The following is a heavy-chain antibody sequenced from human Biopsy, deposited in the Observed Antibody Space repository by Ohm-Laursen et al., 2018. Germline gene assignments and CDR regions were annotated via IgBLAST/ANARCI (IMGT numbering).Heavy chain of an antibody. CDR3: ARLTAYPSIDGYYGLDL. D-gene: IGHD2-21*01. J-gene: IGHJ6*02. Sequence: GSSVTVSCQASGYTFGGYYIHWVRQAPGPCLECLAWVNPIICNSNYAQCFQGRLTVTRDTCVTTAYMELTSLTSDGTSIYYCARLTAYPSIDGYYGLDLWGQGTTVIVYS. V-gene: IGHV1-2*02. CDR2: VNPIICNS. CDR1: GYTFGGYY.